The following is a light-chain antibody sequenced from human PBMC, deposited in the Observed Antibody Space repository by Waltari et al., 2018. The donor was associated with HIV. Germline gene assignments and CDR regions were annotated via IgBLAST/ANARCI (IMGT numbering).Light chain of an antibody. V-gene: IGLV2-14*01. CDR2: GVG. J-gene: IGLJ3*02. CDR1: SSDIGLYHL. Sequence: QSALTQPPSVSGSLGPSITISCTGTSSDIGLYHLVSWYQQHPGKAPQLVIHGVGTRPSGVSDRFSGSKSGNTASLTISTLQAEDEADYYCSSYINTDTLVFGGGTKLTVL. CDR3: SSYINTDTLV.